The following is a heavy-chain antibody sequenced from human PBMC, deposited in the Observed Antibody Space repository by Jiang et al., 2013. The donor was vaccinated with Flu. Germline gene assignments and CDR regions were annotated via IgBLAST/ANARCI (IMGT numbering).Heavy chain of an antibody. CDR2: IGTAGDT. V-gene: IGHV3-13*01. J-gene: IGHJ6*02. Sequence: QLVESGGGLVQPGGSLRLSCAASGFTFSSYDMHWVRQATGKGLEWVSAIGTAGDTYYPGSVKGRFTISRENAKNSLYLQMNSLRAGDTAVYYCARERGDYYYGMDVWGQGTTVTVSS. D-gene: IGHD3-10*01. CDR3: ARERGDYYYGMDV. CDR1: GFTFSSYD.